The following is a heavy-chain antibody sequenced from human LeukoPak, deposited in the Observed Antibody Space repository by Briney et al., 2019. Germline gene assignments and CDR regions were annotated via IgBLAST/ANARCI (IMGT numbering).Heavy chain of an antibody. CDR3: ARGRMVVTATHDNWFDP. V-gene: IGHV4-34*01. CDR1: GGSFSGYY. D-gene: IGHD2-21*02. Sequence: PSETLSLTCAVYGGSFSGYYWSWIRQPPGKGLEWLGEINHSGSTNYNPSLKSRVTISVDTSKNQFSLKLSSVTAADTAVYYYARGRMVVTATHDNWFDPWGQGTLVTVSS. CDR2: INHSGST. J-gene: IGHJ5*02.